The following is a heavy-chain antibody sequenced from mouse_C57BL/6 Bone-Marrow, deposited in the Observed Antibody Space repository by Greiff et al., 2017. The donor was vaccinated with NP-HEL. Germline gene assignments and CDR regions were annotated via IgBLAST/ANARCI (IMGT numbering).Heavy chain of an antibody. CDR3: ARVRGSSRSWFAY. D-gene: IGHD3-2*02. Sequence: QVQLQQSGAELARPGASVKLSCKASGYTFTSYGISWVKQRTGQGLEWIGEIYPRSGNTYYNEKFKGKATLTADKSSSTAYMELSSLTSEDSAVYFFARVRGSSRSWFAYWGQGTLVTVSA. J-gene: IGHJ3*01. CDR1: GYTFTSYG. V-gene: IGHV1-81*01. CDR2: IYPRSGNT.